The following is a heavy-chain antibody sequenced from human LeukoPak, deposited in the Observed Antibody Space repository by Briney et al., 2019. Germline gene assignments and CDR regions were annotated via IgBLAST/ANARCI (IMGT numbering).Heavy chain of an antibody. CDR1: GFSLTTPGVG. CDR3: AHRRQYSSGWRTFDH. CDR2: IYWDDYE. V-gene: IGHV2-5*02. D-gene: IGHD6-19*01. J-gene: IGHJ4*02. Sequence: ESGPTLVKPPQTLTLTCTFSGFSLTTPGVGVGWIRQPPGKALEWLSLIYWDDYERYSPSLKTRLTITKDPSKNRVVLTMTNMDPVDTATYYCAHRRQYSSGWRTFDHWGQGTLVTVSS.